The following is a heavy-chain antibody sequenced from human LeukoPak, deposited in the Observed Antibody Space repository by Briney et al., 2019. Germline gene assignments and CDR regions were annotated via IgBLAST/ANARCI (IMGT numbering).Heavy chain of an antibody. Sequence: PAETLSLTCTVSGGSISSSSYYWGWIRQPPGKGLEWIGSIYYSGSTYYNPSLKSRVTISVDTSKNQFSLKLSSVTAADTAVYYCARVRSPPRAYSSSWYGGFDYWGQGTLVTVSS. J-gene: IGHJ4*02. V-gene: IGHV4-39*07. CDR2: IYYSGST. D-gene: IGHD6-13*01. CDR1: GGSISSSSYY. CDR3: ARVRSPPRAYSSSWYGGFDY.